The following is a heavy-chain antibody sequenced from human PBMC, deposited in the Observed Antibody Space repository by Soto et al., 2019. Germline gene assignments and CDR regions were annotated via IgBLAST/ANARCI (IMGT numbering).Heavy chain of an antibody. CDR3: ARGKIVGATTFGWFDP. Sequence: SVKVSCKASGCTFSSYAISWVRQAPGQGLEWMGGIIPIFGTANYAQKFQSRVTITADESTSTAYMELSSLRSEDTAVYYCARGKIVGATTFGWFDPWGQGTLVTVSS. CDR1: GCTFSSYA. D-gene: IGHD1-26*01. CDR2: IIPIFGTA. V-gene: IGHV1-69*13. J-gene: IGHJ5*02.